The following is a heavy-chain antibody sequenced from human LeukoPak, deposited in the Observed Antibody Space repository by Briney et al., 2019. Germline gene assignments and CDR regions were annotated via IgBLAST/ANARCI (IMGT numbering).Heavy chain of an antibody. CDR2: IWSGESNK. Sequence: PGRSLRLSCAASGFTFSSYGMHWVRQAPGKGLEWVAVIWSGESNKYYADSVRGRFTISRYNSKNTLYLRMNSLRAEDTAVYYCARLRDGYNPGPFDYWGQGTLVTVSS. CDR3: ARLRDGYNPGPFDY. D-gene: IGHD5-24*01. V-gene: IGHV3-33*08. J-gene: IGHJ4*02. CDR1: GFTFSSYG.